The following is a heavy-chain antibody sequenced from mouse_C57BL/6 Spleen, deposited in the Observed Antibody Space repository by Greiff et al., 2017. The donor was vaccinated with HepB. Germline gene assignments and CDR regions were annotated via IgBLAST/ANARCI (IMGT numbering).Heavy chain of an antibody. D-gene: IGHD2-14*01. CDR2: ISYDGSN. CDR3: ARGNRDWYFDV. J-gene: IGHJ1*03. V-gene: IGHV3-6*01. CDR1: GYSITSGYY. Sequence: ESGPGLVKPSQSLSLTCSVTGYSITSGYYWNWIRQFPGNKLEWMGYISYDGSNNYNPSLKNRIPITRDTSKNQFFLKLNSVTTEDTATYYCARGNRDWYFDVWGTRTTVTVSS.